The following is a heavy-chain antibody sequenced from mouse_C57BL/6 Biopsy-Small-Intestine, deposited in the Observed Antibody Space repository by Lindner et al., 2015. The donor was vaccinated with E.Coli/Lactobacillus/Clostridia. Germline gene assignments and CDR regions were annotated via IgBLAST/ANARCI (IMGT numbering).Heavy chain of an antibody. CDR2: IYPSNGIS. CDR1: GYSFTGYY. V-gene: IGHV1-31*01. D-gene: IGHD3-2*02. J-gene: IGHJ2*01. Sequence: VQLQESGPELVKPGASVKISCKASGYSFTGYYMHWVKQSHGNILDWIGYIYPSNGISSYNQKSRGKATLTVDKSSTTAYMELRSLTSEDSAVYFCARSEGSSGFFDSWGQGTTLTVSS. CDR3: ARSEGSSGFFDS.